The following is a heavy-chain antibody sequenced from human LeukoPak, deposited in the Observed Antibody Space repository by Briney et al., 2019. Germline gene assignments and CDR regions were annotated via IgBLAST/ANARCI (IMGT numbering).Heavy chain of an antibody. CDR3: ARDYSNYGSGSYFYGVDV. CDR1: GFTFSSYG. Sequence: GRSLRLSCAASGFTFSSYGMHWVRQAPGKGLEGVAVIWHDGSNKYYADSVKGRFTISRDNSKNTLYLQMNSLRAEDTAVYYCARDYSNYGSGSYFYGVDVWGQGTTVTVSS. CDR2: IWHDGSNK. J-gene: IGHJ6*02. V-gene: IGHV3-33*01. D-gene: IGHD3-10*01.